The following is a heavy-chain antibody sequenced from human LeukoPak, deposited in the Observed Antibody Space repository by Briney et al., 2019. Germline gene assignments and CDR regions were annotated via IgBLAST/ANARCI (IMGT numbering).Heavy chain of an antibody. D-gene: IGHD5-18*01. J-gene: IGHJ4*02. CDR2: IYHRGST. CDR3: VRTCGYSYASCG. Sequence: PSQTLSLTCTVSGGSISSDDYYWSWIRQPPGKGLEWIGYIYHRGSTYYNPSLKSRLTMSIDTSKNQFSLKLSSVTAADTAVYYCVRTCGYSYASCGWGQGTLVTVSS. V-gene: IGHV4-30-2*02. CDR1: GGSISSDDYY.